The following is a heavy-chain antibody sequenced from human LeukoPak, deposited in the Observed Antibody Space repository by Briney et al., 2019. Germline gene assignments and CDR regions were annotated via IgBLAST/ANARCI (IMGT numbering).Heavy chain of an antibody. CDR3: TRDDVPGRGNY. V-gene: IGHV3-49*03. Sequence: GGSLRLSCTTSGFNFGDYAMGWFRQAPGKGLEWVGFIRSKASGGTTQNAASVKGRFSISRDDSKSVGYLQMNSLETEDTAVYYCTRDDVPGRGNYWGQGTLVTVSS. D-gene: IGHD2-2*01. CDR1: GFNFGDYA. J-gene: IGHJ4*02. CDR2: IRSKASGGTT.